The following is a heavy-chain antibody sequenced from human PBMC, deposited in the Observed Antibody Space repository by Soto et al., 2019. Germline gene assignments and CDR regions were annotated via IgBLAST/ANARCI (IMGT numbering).Heavy chain of an antibody. V-gene: IGHV3-33*01. D-gene: IGHD3-9*01. CDR2: IWYDGSNK. CDR3: ARDILTGYLKPYYYYYGMDV. Sequence: PGGSLRLSCAASGFTFSSYGMHWVRQAPGKGLEWVAVIWYDGSNKYYADSVKGRFTISRDNSKNTLYLQMNSLRAEDTAVYYCARDILTGYLKPYYYYYGMDVWGQGTTVTVSS. J-gene: IGHJ6*02. CDR1: GFTFSSYG.